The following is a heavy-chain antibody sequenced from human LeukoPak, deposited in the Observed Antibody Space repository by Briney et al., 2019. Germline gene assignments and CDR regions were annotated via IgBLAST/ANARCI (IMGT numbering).Heavy chain of an antibody. CDR3: ARTQRSSWPDFDY. V-gene: IGHV1-46*01. CDR2: INPTGGST. J-gene: IGHJ4*02. CDR1: GYTFPSYF. D-gene: IGHD6-13*01. Sequence: GASVKVSCKASGYTFPSYFMHWVRQAPGQGLEWMGIINPTGGSTTYAQKFQGRVTMTRDTSTSTVYMELSSLRSEDTAVYYCARTQRSSWPDFDYWGQGTLVTVSS.